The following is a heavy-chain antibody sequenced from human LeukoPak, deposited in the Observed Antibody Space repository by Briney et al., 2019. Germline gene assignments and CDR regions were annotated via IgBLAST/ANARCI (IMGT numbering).Heavy chain of an antibody. D-gene: IGHD2-2*02. CDR2: IIPIFGTA. Sequence: GASVKVSCKASGGTFSSYAISWVRQAPGQGLEWMGGIIPIFGTANYAQKFQGRVTITTDESTSTAYMELSSLRSEDTAVYYCASQAICSSTSCYKGIDPWGQGTLVTVSS. J-gene: IGHJ5*02. CDR1: GGTFSSYA. V-gene: IGHV1-69*05. CDR3: ASQAICSSTSCYKGIDP.